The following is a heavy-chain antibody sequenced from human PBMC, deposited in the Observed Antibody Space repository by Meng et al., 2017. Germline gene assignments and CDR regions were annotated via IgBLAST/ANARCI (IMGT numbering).Heavy chain of an antibody. Sequence: QVQLVQSGAEVKKPGASVKVSCKASGYTFTSYGISWVRQAPGQGLEWMGRIIPILGIANYAQKFQGRVTITADKSTSTAYMELSSLRSEDTAVYYCASGYNYVDYWGQGTLVTVSS. J-gene: IGHJ4*02. CDR2: IIPILGIA. CDR1: GYTFTSYG. D-gene: IGHD6-13*01. V-gene: IGHV1-69*04. CDR3: ASGYNYVDY.